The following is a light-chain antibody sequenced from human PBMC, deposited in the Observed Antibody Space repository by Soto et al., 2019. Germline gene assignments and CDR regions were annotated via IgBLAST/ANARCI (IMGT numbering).Light chain of an antibody. J-gene: IGKJ5*01. CDR1: QSVTSSY. CDR3: QQYGSSPSIT. Sequence: EIVLTQSPGTLSLSPGERATLSCRASQSVTSSYLAWYQQKPGLAPRLLMYGASSRATGIPDRFSGSGSGTDFTLTISRLEPEDFAVYYCQQYGSSPSITFGQGTRLEIK. V-gene: IGKV3-20*01. CDR2: GAS.